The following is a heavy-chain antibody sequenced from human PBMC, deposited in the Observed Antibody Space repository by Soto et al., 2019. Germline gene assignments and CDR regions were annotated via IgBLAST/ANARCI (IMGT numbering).Heavy chain of an antibody. CDR1: GVSMNNTSYY. CDR2: IYFSGST. V-gene: IGHV4-39*01. Sequence: ETLSLTCTVSGVSMNNTSYYWGWIRQSPGKGLEWIGTIYFSGSTFYNPSLKSRLTISIDRSKNQFSLRLTSVTAADTAVYYCARHGSYWGQGTLVTVSS. CDR3: ARHGSY. J-gene: IGHJ4*02.